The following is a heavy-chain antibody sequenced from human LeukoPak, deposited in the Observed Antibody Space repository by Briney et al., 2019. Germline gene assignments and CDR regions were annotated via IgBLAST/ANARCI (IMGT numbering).Heavy chain of an antibody. CDR3: ARASTIFGVVYGMDV. J-gene: IGHJ6*02. CDR1: GYSFTSYW. V-gene: IGHV5-51*01. CDR2: IYPGDSDT. D-gene: IGHD3-3*01. Sequence: GESLKISCKGSGYSFTSYWIGWVRQMPGKGLEWVGIIYPGDSDTRYSPSFQGQVTISADKSISTAYLQWSSLKASDTAMYYCARASTIFGVVYGMDVWGQGTTVTVSS.